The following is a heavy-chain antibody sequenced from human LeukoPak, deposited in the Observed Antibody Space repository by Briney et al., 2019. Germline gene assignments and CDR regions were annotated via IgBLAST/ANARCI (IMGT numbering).Heavy chain of an antibody. Sequence: SETLSLTCTVSGGSISSSSYYWGWIRQPPGKGLEWIGRIYTSGSTHYNPSLKSRVTISVDTSKNQSSLNLSSVTAADTAVYYCVRDGLNTMIRGKIHCHYMDVWGKGTTVTISS. CDR1: GGSISSSSYY. J-gene: IGHJ6*03. D-gene: IGHD3-10*01. CDR3: VRDGLNTMIRGKIHCHYMDV. CDR2: IYTSGST. V-gene: IGHV4-39*07.